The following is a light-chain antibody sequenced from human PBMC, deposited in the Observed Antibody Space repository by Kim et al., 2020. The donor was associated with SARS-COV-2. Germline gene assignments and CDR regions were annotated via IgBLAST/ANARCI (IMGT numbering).Light chain of an antibody. CDR2: GKN. CDR1: SLSSYY. J-gene: IGLJ3*02. CDR3: NSRDSSGNWV. V-gene: IGLV3-19*01. Sequence: VALGQTVSITCQGDSLSSYYASWYQQKPGQAPVLVIYGKNNRPSGIPDRFSGSSSGNTASLTITGAQAEDEADYYCNSRDSSGNWVFGGGTQLTVL.